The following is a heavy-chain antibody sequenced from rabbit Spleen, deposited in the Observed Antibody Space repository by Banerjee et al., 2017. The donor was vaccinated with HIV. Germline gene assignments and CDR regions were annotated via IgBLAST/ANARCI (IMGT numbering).Heavy chain of an antibody. CDR1: GFSFSSGY. Sequence: QSLEESGGGLVKPGASLTLTCKASGFSFSSGYMCWVRQAPGKGLESIACIYTGGGGSTYHASWAKGRFTISKTSSTTVTLQMTSLTAADTATYFCARSGYVGWGGDGDLTGNNLWGPGTLVTVS. CDR3: ARSGYVGWGGDGDLTGNNL. J-gene: IGHJ4*01. V-gene: IGHV1S40*01. CDR2: IYTGGGGST. D-gene: IGHD4-1*01.